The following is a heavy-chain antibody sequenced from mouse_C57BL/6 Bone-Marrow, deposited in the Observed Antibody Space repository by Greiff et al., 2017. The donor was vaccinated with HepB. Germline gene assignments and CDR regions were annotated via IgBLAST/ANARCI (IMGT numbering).Heavy chain of an antibody. V-gene: IGHV3-6*01. CDR2: ISYDGSN. D-gene: IGHD2-3*01. CDR3: AREMAGSFDY. CDR1: GYSITSGYY. Sequence: VQLKESGPGLVKPSQSLSLTCSVTGYSITSGYYWNWIRQFPGNKLEWMGYISYDGSNNYNPSLKNRISITRDTSKNQFFLKLNSVTTEDTATYYCAREMAGSFDYWGQGTTLTVSS. J-gene: IGHJ2*01.